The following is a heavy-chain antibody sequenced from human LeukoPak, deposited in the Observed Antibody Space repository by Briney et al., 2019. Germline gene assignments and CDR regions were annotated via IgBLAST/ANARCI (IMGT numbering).Heavy chain of an antibody. CDR3: ARVCGSGSYCPIHY. CDR2: IYYSGST. Sequence: PSETLSLTCTVSGGSISSSSYYWGWIRQPPGKGLEWIGSIYYSGSTYYNPSLKSRVTISVDTSKNQISLRLSSVTVADAALYYCARVCGSGSYCPIHYWGQGTLVTVSS. CDR1: GGSISSSSYY. V-gene: IGHV4-39*07. D-gene: IGHD3-10*01. J-gene: IGHJ4*02.